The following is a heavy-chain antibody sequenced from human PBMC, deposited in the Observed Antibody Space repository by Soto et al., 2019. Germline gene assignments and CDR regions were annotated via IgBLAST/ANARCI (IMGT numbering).Heavy chain of an antibody. Sequence: GESLKISCKGSGYSFTSYWISWVRQMPGKGLEWMGRIDPSDSYTNYSPSFQGHVTISADKSISTAYLQWSSLKASDTAMYYCARLNYYDSSGYYYVDFQHWGQGTLVTASS. CDR3: ARLNYYDSSGYYYVDFQH. CDR2: IDPSDSYT. J-gene: IGHJ1*01. V-gene: IGHV5-10-1*01. D-gene: IGHD3-22*01. CDR1: GYSFTSYW.